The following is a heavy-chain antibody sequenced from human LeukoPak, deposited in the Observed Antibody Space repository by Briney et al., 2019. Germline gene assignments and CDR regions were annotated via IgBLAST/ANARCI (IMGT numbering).Heavy chain of an antibody. CDR3: ASDSGSYLDTFDI. D-gene: IGHD1-26*01. CDR1: GGSISSSSYY. CDR2: IHYTGST. J-gene: IGHJ3*02. Sequence: SETLSLTCAVSGGSISSSSYYWGWIRQPPGKGLEWIGNIHYTGSTYYNPSLKSRVTISVDTSKNQFSLKLSSVAAADTAVYYCASDSGSYLDTFDIWGQGTMVTVSS. V-gene: IGHV4-39*01.